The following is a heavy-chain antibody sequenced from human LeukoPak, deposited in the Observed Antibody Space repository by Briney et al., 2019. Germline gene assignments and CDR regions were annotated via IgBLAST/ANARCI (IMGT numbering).Heavy chain of an antibody. CDR2: IYYSGST. V-gene: IGHV4-59*12. J-gene: IGHJ4*02. D-gene: IGHD5-18*01. CDR1: GGSIDTYY. CDR3: AREGGYSYGDAPLHFDY. Sequence: SETLSLTCTVSGGSIDTYYWTWIRQPPGRGLEWIGYIYYSGSTNYNPSLKSRVAMSVDTSKNQFSLKLSSVTAADTAVYYCAREGGYSYGDAPLHFDYWGQGTLVTVSS.